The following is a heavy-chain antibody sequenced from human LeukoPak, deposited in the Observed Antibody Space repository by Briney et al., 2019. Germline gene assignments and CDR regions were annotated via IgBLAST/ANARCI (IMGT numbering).Heavy chain of an antibody. D-gene: IGHD2-2*01. CDR1: GFTLSSYA. Sequence: GGSLRLSCAASGFTLSSYAMSWVRQAPAKGMEWVSAISGSGGSTYYADSVKGRFTISRDNSKNTLYLQMNSLRAEDTAVYYCAKDRGCSTSCYGEPDDAFDIWGQGTMVTVSS. V-gene: IGHV3-23*01. CDR3: AKDRGCSTSCYGEPDDAFDI. CDR2: ISGSGGST. J-gene: IGHJ3*02.